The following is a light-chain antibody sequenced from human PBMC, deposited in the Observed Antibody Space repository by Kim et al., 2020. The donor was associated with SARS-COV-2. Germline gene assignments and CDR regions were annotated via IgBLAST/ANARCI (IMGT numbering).Light chain of an antibody. CDR3: NSRDSSGNHLV. J-gene: IGLJ2*01. CDR1: SLRSSY. Sequence: ALGQKVRITCQGDSLRSSYASWYQQKPGQAPVLVIYGKNNRPSGIPDRFSGSSSGNTASLTITGAQAEDEADYYCNSRDSSGNHLVFGGGTQLTVL. V-gene: IGLV3-19*01. CDR2: GKN.